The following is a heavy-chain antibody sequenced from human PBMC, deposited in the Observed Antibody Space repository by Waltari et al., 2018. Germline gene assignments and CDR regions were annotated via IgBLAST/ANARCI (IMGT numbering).Heavy chain of an antibody. J-gene: IGHJ4*02. CDR3: ARHRDTGRGEIDY. V-gene: IGHV5-51*01. D-gene: IGHD1-26*01. CDR1: GSLFTRYW. Sequence: EVPLVQSGAEVKKSGESLKISCKASGSLFTRYWIGWVRPMPGKGLECMGIIYPGDSDTRYSPSFQGQVSISADKSSSTAYLQWSGLKASDSAMYYCARHRDTGRGEIDYWGQGTLVTVSS. CDR2: IYPGDSDT.